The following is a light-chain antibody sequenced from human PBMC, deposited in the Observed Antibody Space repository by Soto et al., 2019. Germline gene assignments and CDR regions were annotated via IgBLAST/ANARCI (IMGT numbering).Light chain of an antibody. CDR3: QQNNNRTPDST. CDR2: GAS. J-gene: IGKJ1*01. V-gene: IGKV3-15*01. Sequence: EIVMTQSPATLSVSPGERATLSCRASQSVSSNLAWYQQKPGQAPRLLIYGASTRPTGMPARFSRSGSGTAFTLPTSSLNSEDFALYFCQQNNNRTPDSTFGQGTNVEIK. CDR1: QSVSSN.